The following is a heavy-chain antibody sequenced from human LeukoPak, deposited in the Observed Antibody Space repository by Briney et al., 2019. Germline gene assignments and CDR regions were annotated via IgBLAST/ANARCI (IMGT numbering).Heavy chain of an antibody. CDR2: INSDGSST. Sequence: PGGSLRLSCAASGFTFSNSWMHWVRQAPGKGLVWVSHINSDGSSTSYADSVKGRFTISSDNAKNTLYLQMNSLRAEDTAVYYCARGGTSRYDFIYWGQGTLVPVSS. J-gene: IGHJ4*02. CDR1: GFTFSNSW. V-gene: IGHV3-74*01. D-gene: IGHD3-3*01. CDR3: ARGGTSRYDFIY.